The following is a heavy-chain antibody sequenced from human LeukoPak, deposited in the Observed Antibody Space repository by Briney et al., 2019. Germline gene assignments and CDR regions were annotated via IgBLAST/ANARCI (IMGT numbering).Heavy chain of an antibody. D-gene: IGHD1-26*01. CDR3: ARGRELLRDAFDI. V-gene: IGHV3-21*01. Sequence: GGSLRLSCAASGFTFNSYSMSWVRQAPGKGLEWVSSISSSSSYIYYADSVKGRFTISRDNAKNSLYLQMNSLRAEDTAVYYCARGRELLRDAFDIWGQGTMVTVSS. CDR2: ISSSSSYI. CDR1: GFTFNSYS. J-gene: IGHJ3*02.